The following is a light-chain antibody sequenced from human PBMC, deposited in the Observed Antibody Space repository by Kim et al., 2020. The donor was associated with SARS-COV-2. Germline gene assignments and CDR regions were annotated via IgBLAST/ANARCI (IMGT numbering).Light chain of an antibody. CDR1: QSVSSSY. Sequence: EIVLTPSPGTLSLSQGERATLSCRASQSVSSSYLAWYQQKPGQAPRLLIYGASSRATGIPDSFSGSGSGTDFTLTISRLEPEDFAVYYCQQYGSSPITFGQGTKVDIK. CDR3: QQYGSSPIT. CDR2: GAS. J-gene: IGKJ1*01. V-gene: IGKV3-20*01.